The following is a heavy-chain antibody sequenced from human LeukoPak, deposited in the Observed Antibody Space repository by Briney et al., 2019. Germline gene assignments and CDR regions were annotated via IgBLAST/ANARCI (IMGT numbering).Heavy chain of an antibody. CDR3: ARSSDYGDVDY. CDR2: IKQDGSEK. Sequence: GGSLRLSCAASGFSFSTYWMSWVRQAPGKGLEWVANIKQDGSEKNSVDSVKGRFTISRDNAKNSLYLQMNSLRAEDTAVYYCARSSDYGDVDYWGQGTLVTVSS. V-gene: IGHV3-7*01. CDR1: GFSFSTYW. D-gene: IGHD4-17*01. J-gene: IGHJ4*02.